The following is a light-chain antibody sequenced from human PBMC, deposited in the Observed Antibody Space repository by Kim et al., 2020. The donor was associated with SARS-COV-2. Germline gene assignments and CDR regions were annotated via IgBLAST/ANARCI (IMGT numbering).Light chain of an antibody. J-gene: IGLJ2*01. Sequence: QSALTQPASVSGSPGQSITISCTGTSSDFVSLYQQYPGKAPKLMIYDVSKRSSGVSNRFSGSKSANTASLTISGLQAEDEADYYCSLITSSATLLFGGGTQLTVL. CDR1: SSDF. CDR3: SLITSSATLL. V-gene: IGLV2-14*03. CDR2: DVS.